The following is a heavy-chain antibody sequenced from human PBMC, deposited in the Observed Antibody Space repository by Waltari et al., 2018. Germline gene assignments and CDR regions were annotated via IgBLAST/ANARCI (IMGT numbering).Heavy chain of an antibody. V-gene: IGHV3-7*01. Sequence: EVQLVESGGDLVQPGGSLSLSCAASGFPFSNSWMDWVRQAPGKGLEWVANISPDGREKSYVDSVEGRFTISRDNAKNSLYLQMNSLRADDTAVYYCSRSLDDWGQGSTVTVSS. J-gene: IGHJ6*02. CDR2: ISPDGREK. CDR3: SRSLDD. CDR1: GFPFSNSW.